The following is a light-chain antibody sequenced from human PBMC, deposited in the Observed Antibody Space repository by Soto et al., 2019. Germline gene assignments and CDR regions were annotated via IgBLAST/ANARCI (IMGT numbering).Light chain of an antibody. CDR1: SSDVGGYNY. Sequence: QSALTQPASVSGSPGQSITISCTGTSSDVGGYNYVSWYQQHPGKAPKLMIYDVSNRPSGVSNRFSGSKSGNTASLTISGLQAEDEADYYCAAWDDSLNRWVFGGGTKLTVL. V-gene: IGLV2-14*01. CDR3: AAWDDSLNRWV. J-gene: IGLJ3*02. CDR2: DVS.